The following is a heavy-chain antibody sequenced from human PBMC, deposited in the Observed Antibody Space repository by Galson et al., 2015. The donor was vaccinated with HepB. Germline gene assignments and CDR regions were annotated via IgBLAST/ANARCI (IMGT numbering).Heavy chain of an antibody. V-gene: IGHV3-33*08. D-gene: IGHD2-2*02. Sequence: CAASGFTFSSYGMHWVRQAPGKGLEWVAVIWYDGSNKYYADSVKGRFTISRDNSKDTLYLQMNSLRAEDTAVYYCAREAIVVVPAAISGMDVWGQGTTVTVSS. CDR3: AREAIVVVPAAISGMDV. CDR1: GFTFSSYG. J-gene: IGHJ6*02. CDR2: IWYDGSNK.